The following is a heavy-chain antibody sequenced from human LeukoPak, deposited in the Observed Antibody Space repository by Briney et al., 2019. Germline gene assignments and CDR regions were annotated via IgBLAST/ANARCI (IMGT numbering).Heavy chain of an antibody. CDR3: ARVFSGYDDVTTSHYFHYYLDV. CDR2: INHSGRTV. J-gene: IGHJ6*03. CDR1: GCTFSDYY. D-gene: IGHD5-12*01. Sequence: GGSLRLSCAASGCTFSDYYMSWIRQAPGKGLEWVSYINHSGRTVYYADSVKGRFTISRDNAKNSLYLQMDSLRDEDAAVYYCARVFSGYDDVTTSHYFHYYLDVWGKGTTVIVSS. V-gene: IGHV3-11*01.